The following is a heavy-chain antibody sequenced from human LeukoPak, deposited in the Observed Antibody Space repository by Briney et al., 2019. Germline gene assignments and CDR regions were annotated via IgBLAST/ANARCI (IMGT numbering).Heavy chain of an antibody. Sequence: GGSLRLSCTASGFTFSTYWINWGRQSPGKGLVWVALINGDGSTTTHADSVKGRFTISRDNAKNTAYLQMNSLRDEDTSVYYCARDYAGSPDYWGQGTLVTVSA. CDR3: ARDYAGSPDY. CDR1: GFTFSTYW. V-gene: IGHV3-74*03. CDR2: INGDGSTT. J-gene: IGHJ4*02. D-gene: IGHD3-10*01.